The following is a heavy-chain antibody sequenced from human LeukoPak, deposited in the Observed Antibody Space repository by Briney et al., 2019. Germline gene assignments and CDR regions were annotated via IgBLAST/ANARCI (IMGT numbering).Heavy chain of an antibody. CDR1: GYTFTSYG. Sequence: ASVKVSCTASGYTFTSYGISWVRQAPGQGLEWMGWISAYNGNTNYAQKLQGRVTMTTDTSTSTAYMELRSLRSDDTAVYYCASGPMITFGGVGHYWGQGTLVTVSS. CDR3: ASGPMITFGGVGHY. J-gene: IGHJ4*02. CDR2: ISAYNGNT. V-gene: IGHV1-18*01. D-gene: IGHD3-16*01.